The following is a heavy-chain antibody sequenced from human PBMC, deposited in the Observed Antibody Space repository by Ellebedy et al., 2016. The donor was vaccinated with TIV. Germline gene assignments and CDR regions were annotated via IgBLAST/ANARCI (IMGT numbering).Heavy chain of an antibody. J-gene: IGHJ6*02. V-gene: IGHV1-3*04. CDR2: INTGNGNT. D-gene: IGHD3-3*01. Sequence: ASVQVSCXASGHTFTSYGIHWVRQAPGQRLEWMGWINTGNGNTKYSQRLQGRVTITRDTSATTAYMELSGLMSEDTAVYYCATREWQDPMDVWGQGTTVTVSS. CDR3: ATREWQDPMDV. CDR1: GHTFTSYG.